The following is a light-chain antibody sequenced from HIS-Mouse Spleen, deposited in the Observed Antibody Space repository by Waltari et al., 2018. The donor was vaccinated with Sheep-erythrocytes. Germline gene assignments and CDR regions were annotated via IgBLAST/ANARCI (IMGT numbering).Light chain of an antibody. J-gene: IGLJ3*02. Sequence: QSALTQPASVSGPPGQSITSSCTGTSSDVGSYNLVPWYQQHPGKAPKLMIYEGSKRPSGVSNRFSGSKSGNTASLTISGLQAEDEADYYCCSYAGSSTPWVFGGGTKLTVL. V-gene: IGLV2-23*01. CDR3: CSYAGSSTPWV. CDR2: EGS. CDR1: SSDVGSYNL.